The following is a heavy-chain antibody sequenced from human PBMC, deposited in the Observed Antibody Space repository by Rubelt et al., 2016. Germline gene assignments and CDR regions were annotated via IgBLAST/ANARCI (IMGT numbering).Heavy chain of an antibody. J-gene: IGHJ5*02. CDR1: GYSFSSYA. V-gene: IGHV7-4-1*02. CDR2: INTNTGNP. D-gene: IGHD6-6*01. Sequence: QVQLVQSGSELKDPGASVTVSCKASGYSFSSYAMNWVRQAPGQGLEWMGWINTNTGNPTYAQGLPGRFVFSLDTSVSTAYLQISSLTAEDTAVYYCARVIAAREDYNWFDPWGQGTLVTVSS. CDR3: ARVIAAREDYNWFDP.